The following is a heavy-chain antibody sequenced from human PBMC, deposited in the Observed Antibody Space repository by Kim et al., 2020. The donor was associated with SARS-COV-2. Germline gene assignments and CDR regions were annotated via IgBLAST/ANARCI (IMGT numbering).Heavy chain of an antibody. CDR3: ARDVSIETYSGNDY. Sequence: ASVKVSCKASGYTFTTCAMHWMRQAPGQRLEWMGWINTANGYTKYSQKFQGRVTITRDTSASTACMELSSLTSEDTAVYYCARDVSIETYSGNDYWGQGTLVTVSS. V-gene: IGHV1-3*04. J-gene: IGHJ4*02. CDR2: INTANGYT. CDR1: GYTFTTCA. D-gene: IGHD2-15*01.